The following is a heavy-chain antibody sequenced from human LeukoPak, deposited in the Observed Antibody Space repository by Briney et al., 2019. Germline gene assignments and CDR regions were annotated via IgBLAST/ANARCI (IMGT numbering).Heavy chain of an antibody. CDR3: AELGITMIGGV. CDR1: GFTFSSYS. CDR2: ISGSSSYI. D-gene: IGHD3-10*02. Sequence: GGSLRLSCAASGFTFSSYSMNWVRQAPGKGLEWVSSISGSSSYIYYADSVKGRFTISKDNAKNSLYLQMNSLRAEDTAVYYCAELGITMIGGVWGKGTTVTISS. J-gene: IGHJ6*04. V-gene: IGHV3-21*01.